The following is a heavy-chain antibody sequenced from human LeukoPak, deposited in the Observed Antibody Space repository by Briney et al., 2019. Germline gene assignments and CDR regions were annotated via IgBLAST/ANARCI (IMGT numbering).Heavy chain of an antibody. D-gene: IGHD4-17*01. V-gene: IGHV4-39*01. CDR2: IYYSGST. Sequence: SETLSLTCTVSGGSISSSSYYWGWIRQPPGKGLEWIGSIYYSGSTYYNPSLKSRVTISVDTSKNQFSLKLISVTAADTAVYYCASSDYGDYEARVFDAFDIWGQGTMVTVSS. CDR3: ASSDYGDYEARVFDAFDI. J-gene: IGHJ3*02. CDR1: GGSISSSSYY.